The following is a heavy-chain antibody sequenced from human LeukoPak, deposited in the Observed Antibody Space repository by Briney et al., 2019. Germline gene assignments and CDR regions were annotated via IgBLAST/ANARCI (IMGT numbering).Heavy chain of an antibody. CDR1: GFTVSSDG. V-gene: IGHV3-30*18. D-gene: IGHD2-8*01. CDR3: AKSGAQYCTSGTCYFDY. J-gene: IGHJ4*02. CDR2: ISYEGSTK. Sequence: PGGSLRLARAASGFTVSSDGMHWVRQAPGKGLKWVAIISYEGSTKYYADSVKRLFTISRDSSKNTLYLQMNSLRAEDTAIYYCAKSGAQYCTSGTCYFDYWGQGTLVTVSS.